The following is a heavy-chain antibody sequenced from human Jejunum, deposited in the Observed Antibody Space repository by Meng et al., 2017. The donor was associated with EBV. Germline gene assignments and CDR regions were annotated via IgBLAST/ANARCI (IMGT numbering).Heavy chain of an antibody. CDR3: ARGAYFSSSWYYFDY. Sequence: LQLEEPGPGLVGPSETLSLAFTVSRDSITGSDYYWGWSRQPPGTGRNWVGPIYYSGSTYYNPSLKSRVTISLDTSKSQFSLKLTSVTAADTALYYCARGAYFSSSWYYFDYWGQGTLVTVSS. CDR1: RDSITGSDYY. CDR2: IYYSGST. D-gene: IGHD6-13*01. J-gene: IGHJ4*02. V-gene: IGHV4-39*07.